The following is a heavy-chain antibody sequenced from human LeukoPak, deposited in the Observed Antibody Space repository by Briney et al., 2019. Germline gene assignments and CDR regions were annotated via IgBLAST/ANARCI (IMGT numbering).Heavy chain of an antibody. J-gene: IGHJ1*01. CDR1: GFTFSSYS. D-gene: IGHD6-13*01. V-gene: IGHV3-21*01. Sequence: GGSLRLSCAASGFTFSSYSMNWVRQAPGKWLEWVSSISSSSSYIYFADSVKGRFTMSRDNAKNSVYLQMNSLRAEDTAVYYCARGGYSSTLYGRYQHWGQGTLVTVSP. CDR2: ISSSSSYI. CDR3: ARGGYSSTLYGRYQH.